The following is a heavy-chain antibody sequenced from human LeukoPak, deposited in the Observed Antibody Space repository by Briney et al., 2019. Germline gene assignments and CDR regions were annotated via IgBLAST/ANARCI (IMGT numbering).Heavy chain of an antibody. CDR2: IYSGGST. CDR1: GFTVSSNY. Sequence: GGSLRLSCAASGFTVSSNYMSWVRQAPGKGLEWVSVIYSGGSTYYADSVKGRFTISRDNSKNTLYLQMNSLRAEDTAVYYCAIVHGSGSYYGYYYYYYMDVWGKGTTVTISS. D-gene: IGHD3-10*01. V-gene: IGHV3-66*01. CDR3: AIVHGSGSYYGYYYYYYMDV. J-gene: IGHJ6*03.